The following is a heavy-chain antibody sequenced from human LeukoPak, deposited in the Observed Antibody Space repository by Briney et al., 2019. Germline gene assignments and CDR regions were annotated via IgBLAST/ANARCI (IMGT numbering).Heavy chain of an antibody. J-gene: IGHJ4*02. D-gene: IGHD2-8*01. CDR2: LSRGGGST. V-gene: IGHV3-23*01. CDR3: AKEQRIRHCSEGVCMEGYYFDY. Sequence: PGGSLRLSCTGSGFPFNMFGIHWVRQAPGQGLDWVSGLSRGGGSTNYADSVKGRFTISRDYSKNMVFLQMNSLGPEDTAVYYCAKEQRIRHCSEGVCMEGYYFDYWGQGSLVTVSS. CDR1: GFPFNMFG.